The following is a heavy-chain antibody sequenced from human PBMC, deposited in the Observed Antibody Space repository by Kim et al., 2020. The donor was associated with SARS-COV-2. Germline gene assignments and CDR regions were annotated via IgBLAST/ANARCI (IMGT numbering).Heavy chain of an antibody. V-gene: IGHV4-4*02. CDR2: IYHSGST. D-gene: IGHD1-26*01. Sequence: SETLSLTCAVSGGSISSSNWWSWVRQPPGKGLEWIGEIYHSGSTNYNPSLKSRVTISVDKSKNQFSLKLSSVTAADTAVYYCARDSRQSGSYYYFDYWGQGTLVTVSS. CDR3: ARDSRQSGSYYYFDY. CDR1: GGSISSSNW. J-gene: IGHJ4*02.